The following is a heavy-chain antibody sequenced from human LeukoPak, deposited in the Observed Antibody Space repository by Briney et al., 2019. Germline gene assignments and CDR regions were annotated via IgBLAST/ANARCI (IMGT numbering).Heavy chain of an antibody. Sequence: PSETLSLTCTVSSGSISTSNYYWGWVRQPPGKALEWIGNIFYSGSTYYSPSLKSRVTISVDTSKKQFSLKLSSVTAADTAVYYCARKGATYYDILTGYYKAHQTRLLHAFDIWGQGTVVTVSS. CDR1: SGSISTSNYY. CDR2: IFYSGST. V-gene: IGHV4-39*07. CDR3: ARKGATYYDILTGYYKAHQTRLLHAFDI. D-gene: IGHD3-9*01. J-gene: IGHJ3*02.